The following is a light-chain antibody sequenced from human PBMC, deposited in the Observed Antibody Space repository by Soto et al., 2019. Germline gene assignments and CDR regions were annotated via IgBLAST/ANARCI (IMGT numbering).Light chain of an antibody. CDR3: QQYNNWPRT. CDR2: GAS. V-gene: IGKV3-15*01. Sequence: EIVMTQSPATLSVSPGERATLSCRASQSVSSNLAWYQQKPGQAPRLLIYGASTRATGIPARFSGSGSGTEFTLTISSLQSEDFAVYYCQQYNNWPRTFGQGTKVGIK. J-gene: IGKJ1*01. CDR1: QSVSSN.